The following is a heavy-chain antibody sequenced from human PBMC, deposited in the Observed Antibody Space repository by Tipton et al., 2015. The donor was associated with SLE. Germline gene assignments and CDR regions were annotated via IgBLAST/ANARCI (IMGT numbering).Heavy chain of an antibody. J-gene: IGHJ6*03. CDR2: INHSGST. CDR3: ARGPYDFWSALLPQDYYYYMDV. CDR1: GGSFSGYY. Sequence: LRLSCAVYGGSFSGYYWNWIRQPPGKGLEWIGEINHSGSTNYNPSLKSRVTMSVDTSKNQFSLKLTSVTAADTAVYYCARGPYDFWSALLPQDYYYYMDVWGKGTTVTVSS. V-gene: IGHV4-34*01. D-gene: IGHD3-3*01.